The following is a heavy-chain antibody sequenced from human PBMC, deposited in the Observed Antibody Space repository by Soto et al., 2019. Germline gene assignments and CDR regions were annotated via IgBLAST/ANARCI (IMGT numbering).Heavy chain of an antibody. CDR3: ARGLDYGADGYY. CDR1: GYTFTSYG. J-gene: IGHJ4*02. CDR2: ISAYNGNT. Sequence: QVQLVQSGAEVKNPGASVKVSCKASGYTFTSYGISWLRQAPGQRLEWMGWISAYNGNTNYEQKLEGRVTLTTDTSTSTAYMELSSLSSDDTAVYYWARGLDYGADGYYWVQGTLVTVSS. D-gene: IGHD4-17*01. V-gene: IGHV1-18*01.